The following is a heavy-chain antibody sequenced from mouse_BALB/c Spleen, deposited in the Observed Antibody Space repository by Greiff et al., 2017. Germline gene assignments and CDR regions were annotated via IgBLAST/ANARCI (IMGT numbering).Heavy chain of an antibody. Sequence: EVMLVESGADLVKPGGSLKLSCAASGFTFSSYGMSWVRQTPDKRLEWVATISSGGSYTYYPDSVKGRFTISRDNAKNTLYLQMSSLKSEDTAMYYCKRHQDAMDYWGQGTSVTVSS. CDR2: ISSGGSYT. CDR3: KRHQDAMDY. V-gene: IGHV5-6*01. CDR1: GFTFSSYG. J-gene: IGHJ4*01.